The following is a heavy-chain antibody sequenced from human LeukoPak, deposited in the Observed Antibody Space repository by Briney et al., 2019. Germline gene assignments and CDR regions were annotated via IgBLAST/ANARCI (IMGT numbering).Heavy chain of an antibody. CDR3: ARAMDV. J-gene: IGHJ6*02. Sequence: GSLRLSCVASGFTFSNYWMHWVRPAPGKGLEWVANIKQDGSEKFYVDSVKGRFTISRDNAKNSLYLQMNSLRVEDSAVYYCARAMDVWGQGTTVTVSS. CDR1: GFTFSNYW. V-gene: IGHV3-7*04. CDR2: IKQDGSEK.